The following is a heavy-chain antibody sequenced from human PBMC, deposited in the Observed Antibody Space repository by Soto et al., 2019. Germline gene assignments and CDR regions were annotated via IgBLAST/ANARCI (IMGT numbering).Heavy chain of an antibody. CDR3: ARAFWSGSYYYYGMDV. CDR1: GGTFSSYA. V-gene: IGHV1-69*13. Sequence: ASVKVSCKASGGTFSSYAISWVRQAPGQGLEWMGGIIPIFGTANYAQKFQGRVTITADESTSTAYMELSSLRSEDTAVHYCARAFWSGSYYYYGMDVWGQGTTVTVSS. D-gene: IGHD3-3*01. CDR2: IIPIFGTA. J-gene: IGHJ6*02.